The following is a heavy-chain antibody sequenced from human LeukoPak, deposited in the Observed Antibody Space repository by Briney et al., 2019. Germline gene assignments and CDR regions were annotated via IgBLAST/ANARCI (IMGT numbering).Heavy chain of an antibody. CDR2: ISGSGGST. D-gene: IGHD5-18*01. CDR1: GFTFSSYA. Sequence: SGGSLRLSCAASGFTFSSYAMSWVRQAPGKGLEWVSAISGSGGSTYYADSVKGRFTISRDNSKSTLYLQMNSLRAEDTAVYYCAKDLSSGYSYGYINYWGQGTLVTVSS. J-gene: IGHJ4*02. CDR3: AKDLSSGYSYGYINY. V-gene: IGHV3-23*01.